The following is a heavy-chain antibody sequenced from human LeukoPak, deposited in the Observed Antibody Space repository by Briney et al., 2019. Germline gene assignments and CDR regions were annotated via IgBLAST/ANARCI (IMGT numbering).Heavy chain of an antibody. CDR3: ARQGYDYHYYYMDV. Sequence: GESLKISCKGSGYTFSSYWIGWVRQVPGKGLEWMGIIHPGDSDTIYSPSFRGQVTISADKSADSTYLQWASLKASDSGTYYCARQGYDYHYYYMDVWGKGTTVTVSS. CDR1: GYTFSSYW. CDR2: IHPGDSDT. J-gene: IGHJ6*03. D-gene: IGHD3-3*01. V-gene: IGHV5-51*01.